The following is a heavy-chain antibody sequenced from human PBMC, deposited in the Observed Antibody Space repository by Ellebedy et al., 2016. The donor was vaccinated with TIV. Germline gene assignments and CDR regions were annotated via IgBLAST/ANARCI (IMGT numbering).Heavy chain of an antibody. CDR2: IYYSGST. J-gene: IGHJ4*02. V-gene: IGHV4-59*01. Sequence: MPSETLSLTCTVSGGSISSYYWSWIRQPPGKGLEWIGYIYYSGSTNYNPSLKSRVTISVDTSKNQFSLKLSSVTAADTAVYYCAGSYTYYDILTGHHPRRFDYWGQGTLVTVSS. D-gene: IGHD3-9*01. CDR3: AGSYTYYDILTGHHPRRFDY. CDR1: GGSISSYY.